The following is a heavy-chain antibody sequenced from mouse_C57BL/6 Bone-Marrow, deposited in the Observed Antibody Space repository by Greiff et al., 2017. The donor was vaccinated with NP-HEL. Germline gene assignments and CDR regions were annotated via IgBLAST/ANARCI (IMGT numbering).Heavy chain of an antibody. CDR3: TRDYYGSSSYYFDY. CDR2: ISSGGDYI. V-gene: IGHV5-9-1*02. D-gene: IGHD1-1*01. J-gene: IGHJ2*01. Sequence: EVQLQESGEGLVKPGGSLKLSCAASGFTFSSYAMSWVRQTPEKRLEWVAYISSGGDYIYYADTVKGRFTISRDNARNTLYLQMSSLKSEDTAMYYCTRDYYGSSSYYFDYWGQGTTLTVSS. CDR1: GFTFSSYA.